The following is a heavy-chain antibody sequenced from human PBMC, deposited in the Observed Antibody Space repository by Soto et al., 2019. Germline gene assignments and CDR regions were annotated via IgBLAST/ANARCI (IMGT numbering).Heavy chain of an antibody. J-gene: IGHJ6*03. D-gene: IGHD6-19*01. CDR3: ARKKSLGSVAGTYYYYYMDV. V-gene: IGHV1-18*01. Sequence: ASVKVSCKASGYTFTSYGISWVRQAPGQGLEWMGWISAYNGNTNYAQKLRGRVTMTTDTSTSTAYMELRSLRSDDTAVYYCARKKSLGSVAGTYYYYYMDVWGKGTTVTVSS. CDR1: GYTFTSYG. CDR2: ISAYNGNT.